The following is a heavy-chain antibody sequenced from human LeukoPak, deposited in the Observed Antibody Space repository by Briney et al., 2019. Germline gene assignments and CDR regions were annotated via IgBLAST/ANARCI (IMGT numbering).Heavy chain of an antibody. D-gene: IGHD2-2*01. CDR3: ARSTINAQRGAFDI. CDR2: ISYDGSNK. V-gene: IGHV3-30*03. CDR1: GFTFSSYG. Sequence: PGGSLRLSCAASGFTFSSYGMHWVRQAPGKGLEWVAVISYDGSNKYYADSVKGRFTISRDNSKNTLYLQMNSLRAEDTAVYYCARSTINAQRGAFDIWGQGTMVTVSS. J-gene: IGHJ3*02.